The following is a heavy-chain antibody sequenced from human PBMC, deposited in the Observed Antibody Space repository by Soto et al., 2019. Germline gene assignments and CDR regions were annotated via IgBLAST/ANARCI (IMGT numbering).Heavy chain of an antibody. V-gene: IGHV1-3*04. CDR3: GRGWQGACDF. Sequence: QVQLVQSEAEVKKPGASVKVSCQASGYTITNNAMHWVRQAPGQRLEWLGWILHGKGDTRYSQQFQGRLTITRDTSASTVYMELSGLRSEDTAVYYCGRGWQGACDFWGQGKMVTFSS. J-gene: IGHJ3*01. CDR1: GYTITNNA. CDR2: ILHGKGDT.